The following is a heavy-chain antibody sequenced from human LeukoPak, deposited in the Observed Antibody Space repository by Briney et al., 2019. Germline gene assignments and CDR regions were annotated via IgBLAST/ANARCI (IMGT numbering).Heavy chain of an antibody. CDR1: GYTFTSYY. Sequence: ASVKVSCKASGYTFTSYYMHWVRQAPGQGLEWMGIINPSGGSTSYAQKFQGRVTMTRDTSTSTVYMELSSLRSEDTAVYYCAFSSGWRGAFDIWGQGTMVTVSS. D-gene: IGHD6-19*01. J-gene: IGHJ3*02. V-gene: IGHV1-46*01. CDR3: AFSSGWRGAFDI. CDR2: INPSGGST.